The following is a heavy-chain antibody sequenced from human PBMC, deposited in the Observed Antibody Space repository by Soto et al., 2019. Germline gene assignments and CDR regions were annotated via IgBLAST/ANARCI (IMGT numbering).Heavy chain of an antibody. CDR2: IKTDGTAT. CDR3: AKDLSWGQCDY. J-gene: IGHJ4*02. CDR1: GFTFSSYW. Sequence: EVQLVESGGGLVQPGGSLRLSCAASGFTFSSYWMHWVRQDPGKGLVWVSSIKTDGTATQYADSVKGRFTVSRDNAKNTVYLQMNSLRAEDTAVYSCAKDLSWGQCDYWGQGTLVTVSS. V-gene: IGHV3-74*03. D-gene: IGHD3-16*01.